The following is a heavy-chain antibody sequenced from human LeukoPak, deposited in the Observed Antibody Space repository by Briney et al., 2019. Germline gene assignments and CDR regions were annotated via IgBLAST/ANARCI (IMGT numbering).Heavy chain of an antibody. D-gene: IGHD6-19*01. Sequence: ASVKVSCKASGGTFSSYAISWVRQAPGQELEWMGGIIPIFGTANYAQKFQGRVTITTDESTSTAYMELSSLRSEDTAVYYCARGGIAVAGTRSRNWFDPWGQGTLVTVSS. CDR3: ARGGIAVAGTRSRNWFDP. J-gene: IGHJ5*02. CDR1: GGTFSSYA. V-gene: IGHV1-69*05. CDR2: IIPIFGTA.